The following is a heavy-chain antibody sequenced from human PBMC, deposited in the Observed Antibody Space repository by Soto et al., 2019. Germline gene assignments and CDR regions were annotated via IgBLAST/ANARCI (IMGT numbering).Heavy chain of an antibody. CDR1: GGSICSSSNY. D-gene: IGHD4-17*01. J-gene: IGHJ6*02. Sequence: PSETLSLTCTVSGGSICSSSNYWGWIRQPPGKGLEWIGSIYYSGSTYYNPSLKSRVTISVDTSKNQFSLKLSSVTAADTAVYYCARHNGDYYYGMDVWGQGTTVTVSS. CDR2: IYYSGST. CDR3: ARHNGDYYYGMDV. V-gene: IGHV4-39*01.